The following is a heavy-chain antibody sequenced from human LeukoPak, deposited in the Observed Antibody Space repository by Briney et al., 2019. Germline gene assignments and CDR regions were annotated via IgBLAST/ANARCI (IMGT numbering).Heavy chain of an antibody. Sequence: GGSLRLSCAASGFTFSNYAMSWVRQAPGKGLEWVSGISGRGGSTYYADSVKGRFTISRDNSKNTLYLHMNSLRAEDTAVYYCAKDRLSSSGSFHNANWGQGTLVTVS. CDR3: AKDRLSSSGSFHNAN. CDR1: GFTFSNYA. CDR2: ISGRGGST. J-gene: IGHJ4*02. V-gene: IGHV3-23*01. D-gene: IGHD1-26*01.